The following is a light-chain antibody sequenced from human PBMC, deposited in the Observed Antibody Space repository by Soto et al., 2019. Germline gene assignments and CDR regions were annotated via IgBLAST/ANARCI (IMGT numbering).Light chain of an antibody. V-gene: IGKV1-5*01. CDR2: DAS. CDR3: QQYKSYST. J-gene: IGKJ1*01. Sequence: DIQMTQSPSTLSASVGDRVTITCRASQTIHSFLAWYQQKAGKAPKLLIYDASNLESGVPSRFSGGGSGTEFTLTINNLQPDDLATYICQQYKSYSTFGRGTKVDIK. CDR1: QTIHSF.